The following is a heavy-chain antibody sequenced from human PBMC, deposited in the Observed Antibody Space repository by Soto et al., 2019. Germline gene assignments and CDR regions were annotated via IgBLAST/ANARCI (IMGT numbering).Heavy chain of an antibody. Sequence: QLQLQEPGPGLVKPSQTLSLTCTVSGGSIYTGGFYCSWIRQLPGKGLEWLGYIYYTGSTLYTPSLNSRLTIPKDTADNTFAMRLTSVTAADTAVYYSATSLVASRTRVDYWGQGTLVTVSS. CDR1: GGSIYTGGFY. CDR2: IYYTGST. CDR3: ATSLVASRTRVDY. J-gene: IGHJ4*02. D-gene: IGHD5-12*01. V-gene: IGHV4-31*03.